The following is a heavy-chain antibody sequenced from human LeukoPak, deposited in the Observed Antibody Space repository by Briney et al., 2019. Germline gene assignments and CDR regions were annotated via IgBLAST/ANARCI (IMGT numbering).Heavy chain of an antibody. V-gene: IGHV3-30*02. CDR3: AKGSGWERLGFDY. CDR2: VRNDGNKT. CDR1: GFTFRSFG. J-gene: IGHJ4*02. Sequence: GGSLRLSCAASGFTFRSFGMHWVRQAPGKGLEWVAFVRNDGNKTYYADSVRGRFTISRDNSKNTLFLQMNTLRPDDTAIYYCAKGSGWERLGFDYWGQGTLVTVSS. D-gene: IGHD1-1*01.